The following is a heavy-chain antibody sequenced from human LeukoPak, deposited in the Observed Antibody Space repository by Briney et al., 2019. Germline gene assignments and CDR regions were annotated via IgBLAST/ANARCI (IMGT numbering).Heavy chain of an antibody. CDR1: GYTFTNYD. D-gene: IGHD3-10*01. CDR3: AKDRGLLADY. Sequence: ASVKVSCKASGYTFTNYDMHWVRQAPGQRLEWLGWINTGNGNTRYSQHFQSRVTLTRDTSASTAYMELSSLRFEDTAMYYCAKDRGLLADYWGQGTLVTVSS. J-gene: IGHJ4*02. CDR2: INTGNGNT. V-gene: IGHV1-3*04.